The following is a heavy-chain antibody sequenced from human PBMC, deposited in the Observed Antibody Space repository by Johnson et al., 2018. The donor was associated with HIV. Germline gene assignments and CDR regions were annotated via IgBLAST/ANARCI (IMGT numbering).Heavy chain of an antibody. CDR1: GFTFSSYW. V-gene: IGHV3-23*04. Sequence: VQLVESGGGLVQPGGSLRLSCAASGFTFSSYWMSWVRQAPGKGLEWVSGISSSGGRTYYADPVKGRFTIARDNSKNTMFVQMNSLRVEDSAVYYCAKGDFYDRRNPVGDWGRTGDAFDIWGQGTMVTVSS. CDR2: ISSSGGRT. CDR3: AKGDFYDRRNPVGDWGRTGDAFDI. J-gene: IGHJ3*02. D-gene: IGHD3-22*01.